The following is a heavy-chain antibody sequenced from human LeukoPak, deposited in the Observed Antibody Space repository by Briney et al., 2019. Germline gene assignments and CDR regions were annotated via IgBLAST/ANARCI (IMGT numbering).Heavy chain of an antibody. CDR3: ARDQEGFDY. CDR2: IYPRDGST. J-gene: IGHJ4*02. Sequence: ASVKVSCKASGYTFTSNYIHWVRQAPGQGLEWMGMIYPRDGSTSYAQKFQGRVTVTRDTPTSKVHMELSGLRSEDTAVYYCARDQEGFDYWGQGTLVTVSS. V-gene: IGHV1-46*01. CDR1: GYTFTSNY.